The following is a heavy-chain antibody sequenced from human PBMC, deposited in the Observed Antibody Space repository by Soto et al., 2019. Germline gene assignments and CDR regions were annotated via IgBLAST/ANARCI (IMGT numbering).Heavy chain of an antibody. CDR3: ARGSLFGDYGDFDF. Sequence: SVKVSCKVSGGTFSNYAISWVRQAPGHGLEWMGGIIPMFTTPNYAQKFEDRVTITADESTNTAYMGLRSLTSDDTAVYYCARGSLFGDYGDFDFWGQGTLVTVSS. CDR1: GGTFSNYA. J-gene: IGHJ4*02. V-gene: IGHV1-69*13. D-gene: IGHD4-17*01. CDR2: IIPMFTTP.